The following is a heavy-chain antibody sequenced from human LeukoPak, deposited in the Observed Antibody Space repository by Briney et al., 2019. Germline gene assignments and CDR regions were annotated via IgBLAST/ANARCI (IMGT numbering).Heavy chain of an antibody. V-gene: IGHV4-4*07. D-gene: IGHD5-18*01. Sequence: SETLSLTCTVSGGSISSYYWRWIRQPAGKGLEWIGRIYTSGSTNYNPPPKSRVTMSVATSKNQFSLKLSSVTAADTAVYYSARSGLSYGSPRPGYYYYYMDVWGKGTTVTVSS. CDR3: ARSGLSYGSPRPGYYYYYMDV. CDR1: GGSISSYY. CDR2: IYTSGST. J-gene: IGHJ6*03.